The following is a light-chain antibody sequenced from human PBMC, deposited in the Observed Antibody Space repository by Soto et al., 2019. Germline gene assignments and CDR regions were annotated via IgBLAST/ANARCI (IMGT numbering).Light chain of an antibody. CDR1: QGVNRW. V-gene: IGKV1D-12*01. CDR3: QQANSFPLT. CDR2: DAS. J-gene: IGKJ4*01. Sequence: DIQMTQSPSSVSASVGDRVTITCRASQGVNRWLAWYQQKLGKAPKLLIFDASSLQGGVPSRFSGSGSGTDFTLTISSLQSEDFATYYCQQANSFPLTFGGGTKVDIK.